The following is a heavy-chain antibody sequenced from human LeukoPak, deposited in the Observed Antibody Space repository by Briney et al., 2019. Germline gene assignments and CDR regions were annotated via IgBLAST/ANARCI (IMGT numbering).Heavy chain of an antibody. V-gene: IGHV1-2*04. D-gene: IGHD3-22*01. Sequence: ASVKVSCKASGYTFTGYYMHWVRQAPGQGLEWMGWINPNSGGTNYAQKFQGWVTMTRDTSISTAYMELSSLRSEDTAVYYCARVAYYYDSAGLYLNYFYGMDVWGQGTTVTVSS. CDR2: INPNSGGT. CDR1: GYTFTGYY. CDR3: ARVAYYYDSAGLYLNYFYGMDV. J-gene: IGHJ6*02.